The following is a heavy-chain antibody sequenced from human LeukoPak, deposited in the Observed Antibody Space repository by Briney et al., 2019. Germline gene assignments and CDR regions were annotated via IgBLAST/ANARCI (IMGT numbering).Heavy chain of an antibody. D-gene: IGHD2-15*01. V-gene: IGHV4-34*01. CDR2: INHSGST. Sequence: SETLSLTCAVYGGSFSGYYWSWIRQPPGKGLEWTGEINHSGSTNYNPSLKSRVTISVDTSKNQFSLKLSSVTAADTAVYYCARGSQSLGYCSGGSCRAKIFDYWGQGTLVTVSS. CDR3: ARGSQSLGYCSGGSCRAKIFDY. J-gene: IGHJ4*02. CDR1: GGSFSGYY.